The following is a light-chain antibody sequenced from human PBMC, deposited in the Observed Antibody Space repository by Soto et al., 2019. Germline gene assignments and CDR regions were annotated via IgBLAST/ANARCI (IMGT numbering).Light chain of an antibody. V-gene: IGKV3-11*01. Sequence: IVMTQSPATLSVSPVERATLSCLASQSVSSKLAWYQQKPGQAPRLLIYDASNRATGIPARFSGSGSGTDSTLTISSLEPEDFAVYYCQQRSNWPPSITFGQGTRLEIK. CDR1: QSVSSK. CDR2: DAS. CDR3: QQRSNWPPSIT. J-gene: IGKJ5*01.